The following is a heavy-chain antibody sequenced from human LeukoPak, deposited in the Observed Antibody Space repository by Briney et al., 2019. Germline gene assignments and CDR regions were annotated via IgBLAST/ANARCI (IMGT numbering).Heavy chain of an antibody. CDR1: GFTVSRNY. CDR3: ARDGYDSSARGY. Sequence: GGSLRLSCAASGFTVSRNYMSWVRQAPGKGLEWVPSISSSSSYIYYADSVKGRFTISRDNAKNSLYLQMNSLRAEDTAVYYCARDGYDSSARGYWGQGTLVTVSS. J-gene: IGHJ4*02. D-gene: IGHD3-22*01. V-gene: IGHV3-21*01. CDR2: ISSSSSYI.